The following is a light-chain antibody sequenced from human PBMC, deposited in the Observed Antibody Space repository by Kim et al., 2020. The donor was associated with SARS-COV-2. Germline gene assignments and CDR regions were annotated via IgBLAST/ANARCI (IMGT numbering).Light chain of an antibody. J-gene: IGKJ1*01. CDR1: QSVSSTY. Sequence: EIVLTQSPGTLSLSPGERATLSCRASQSVSSTYLAWNQQKPGQAPRLLIYGASSRATGIPDRFSGSGSGTDFTLTISRLEPEDFAVYYCQQYGSSRWTFGQGTKVDIK. V-gene: IGKV3-20*01. CDR2: GAS. CDR3: QQYGSSRWT.